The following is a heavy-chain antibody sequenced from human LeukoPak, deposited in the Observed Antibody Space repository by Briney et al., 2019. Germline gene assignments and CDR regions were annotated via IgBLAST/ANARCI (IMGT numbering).Heavy chain of an antibody. Sequence: SETLSLTYTVSGGSITSSSYYWAWIRQPPGKGLEWIGGIDYSGSNYYNPSLKRRVTISVDTSKNQFSLKLSSVTAADTAVYYCARHYRSIVGATRLDYWSQGTLVTVSS. J-gene: IGHJ4*02. CDR3: ARHYRSIVGATRLDY. CDR2: IDYSGSN. D-gene: IGHD1-26*01. CDR1: GGSITSSSYY. V-gene: IGHV4-39*01.